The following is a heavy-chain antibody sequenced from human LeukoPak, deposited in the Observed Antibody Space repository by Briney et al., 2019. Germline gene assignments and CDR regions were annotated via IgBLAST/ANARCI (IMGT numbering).Heavy chain of an antibody. D-gene: IGHD3-10*01. V-gene: IGHV4-34*01. CDR2: INHSGST. CDR3: ARGRRGSAYGMDV. J-gene: IGHJ6*02. CDR1: GVSLSGYY. Sequence: SETLSLTCAVYGVSLSGYYCSWIRQPPGKGLEWIGEINHSGSTNYNPSLKSRVTISVDTSKNQFSLMEQSVGLADPHVYYCARGRRGSAYGMDVWGQGTTVTVSS.